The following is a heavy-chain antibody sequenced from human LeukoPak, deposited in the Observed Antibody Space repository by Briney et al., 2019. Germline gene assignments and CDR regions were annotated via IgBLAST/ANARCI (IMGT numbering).Heavy chain of an antibody. V-gene: IGHV3-21*01. Sequence: GGSLRLSCAASGFTFSSYSMNWVRQAPGKGLEWVSTSYTYYADSVKGRFTISRDNAKNSLYLQMSSLRAGDTAVYYCARDFGSGFCSGTSCYGYSSLAYWGQGTLVTVSS. D-gene: IGHD2-2*01. J-gene: IGHJ4*02. CDR2: TSYT. CDR3: ARDFGSGFCSGTSCYGYSSLAY. CDR1: GFTFSSYS.